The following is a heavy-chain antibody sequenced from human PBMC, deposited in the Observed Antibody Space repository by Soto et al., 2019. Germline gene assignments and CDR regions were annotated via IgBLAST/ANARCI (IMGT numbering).Heavy chain of an antibody. V-gene: IGHV3-33*01. D-gene: IGHD5-18*01. CDR1: DFTFSGYG. CDR2: IWYDGSNK. CDR3: ARVGTAMVFDY. Sequence: GGSLRLSCAASDFTFSGYGMHWVRQAPGKGLEWLAVIWYDGSNKYYADSVKGRFTISRDNSKNTLYLQMNSLRAEDTAVYYCARVGTAMVFDYWGQGTLVTVSS. J-gene: IGHJ4*02.